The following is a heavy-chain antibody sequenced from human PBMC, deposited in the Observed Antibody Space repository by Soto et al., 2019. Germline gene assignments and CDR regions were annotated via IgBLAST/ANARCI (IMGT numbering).Heavy chain of an antibody. CDR2: MFYGVST. D-gene: IGHD3-3*02. Sequence: SETLCLTCPVSGSYINSSGYYWGWIRQPPGKGLEWIGSMFYGVSTYYNPSLKSRVTVSVDTSKNQFSLNLRSVTAADTAVYYCARLPSRHLVDYWGQGTLVTVSS. J-gene: IGHJ4*02. CDR1: GSYINSSGYY. CDR3: ARLPSRHLVDY. V-gene: IGHV4-39*01.